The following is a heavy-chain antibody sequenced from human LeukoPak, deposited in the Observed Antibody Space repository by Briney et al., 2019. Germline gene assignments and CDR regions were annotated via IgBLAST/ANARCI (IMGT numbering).Heavy chain of an antibody. CDR1: GFTFGDYY. D-gene: IGHD2-21*01. V-gene: IGHV3-11*04. Sequence: GGSLRLSCVASGFTFGDYYMNWIRQAPGKGLEWVSSISTSGSTPYYADSVQGRFTISRDNARNSLFLQMNSLRAEDTAMYYCARDWMLFHRPDYWGQGTLVTVSS. CDR2: ISTSGSTP. J-gene: IGHJ4*02. CDR3: ARDWMLFHRPDY.